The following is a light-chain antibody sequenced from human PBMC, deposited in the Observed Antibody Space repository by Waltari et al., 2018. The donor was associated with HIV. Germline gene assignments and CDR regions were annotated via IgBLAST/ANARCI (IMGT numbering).Light chain of an antibody. Sequence: SALTQPASVSGSPGQSITTPCRATSGDVGGYNSFSWYQKHPGKAPKLIIYNVSSRPSGVSIRFSGSRSANTASLTISGLQVEDEADYFCSSYTSSGPRYVLFGGGTRLTVL. CDR1: SGDVGGYNS. CDR3: SSYTSSGPRYVL. J-gene: IGLJ2*01. CDR2: NVS. V-gene: IGLV2-14*03.